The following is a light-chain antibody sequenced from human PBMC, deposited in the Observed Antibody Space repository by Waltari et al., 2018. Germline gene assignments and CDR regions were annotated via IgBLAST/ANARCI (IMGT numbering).Light chain of an antibody. CDR3: AAWDDNLLYV. Sequence: QSVLTQPPSASGTPGQRVTISCSGSSSDIGDNYVYWYKQLPGTAPKLLIYGNTQRPSGVPVRFSGSKSGTSASLAISDLRSGDEADYYCAAWDDNLLYVFGTGTKVTVL. CDR1: SSDIGDNY. J-gene: IGLJ1*01. CDR2: GNT. V-gene: IGLV1-47*01.